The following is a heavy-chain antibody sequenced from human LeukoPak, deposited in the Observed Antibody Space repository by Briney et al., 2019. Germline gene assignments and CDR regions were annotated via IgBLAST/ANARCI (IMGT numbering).Heavy chain of an antibody. CDR2: TYYRSKWYY. J-gene: IGHJ6*02. CDR1: GDSVSSISVA. CDR3: SLARSEYHYGMDV. Sequence: SQTLSLTCAISGDSVSSISVAWNWIRQSPSRGLEWLGRTYYRSKWYYEYAVSVKSRINVSPDTSKNQFSLQLTSVTPEDTAVYYCSLARSEYHYGMDVWGQGTTVTVSS. V-gene: IGHV6-1*01.